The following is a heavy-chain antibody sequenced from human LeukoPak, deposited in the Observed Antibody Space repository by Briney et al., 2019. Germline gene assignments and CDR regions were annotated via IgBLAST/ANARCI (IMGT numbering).Heavy chain of an antibody. Sequence: GGSLRLSCAASRFTFSSYSMNWVRQAPGKGLEWVSSISSSSSYIYYADSVKGRFTISRDNAKNSLYLQMNSLRAEDTAVYYCARVRIVVVPAALYYYYMDVWGKGTTVTVSS. CDR3: ARVRIVVVPAALYYYYMDV. V-gene: IGHV3-21*01. J-gene: IGHJ6*03. CDR2: ISSSSSYI. CDR1: RFTFSSYS. D-gene: IGHD2-2*01.